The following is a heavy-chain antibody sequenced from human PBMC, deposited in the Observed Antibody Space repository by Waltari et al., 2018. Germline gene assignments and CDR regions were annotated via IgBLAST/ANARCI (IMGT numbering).Heavy chain of an antibody. CDR3: ARPGERIAVAGDAFDI. CDR2: IYPSGRT. V-gene: IGHV4-38-2*01. J-gene: IGHJ3*02. CDR1: GYSISSGYY. Sequence: QVQLQESGPGLVKPSETLSLTCAVSGYSISSGYYWGWIRQPPGKGLEWMWSIYPSGRTHYNPSLKSRDTISVDTSKNQFSLKLSSVTAADTAVYYCARPGERIAVAGDAFDIWGQGTMVTVSS. D-gene: IGHD6-19*01.